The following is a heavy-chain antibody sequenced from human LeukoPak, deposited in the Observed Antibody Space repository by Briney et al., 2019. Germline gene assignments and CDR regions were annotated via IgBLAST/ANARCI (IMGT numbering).Heavy chain of an antibody. CDR2: ISGSGGST. J-gene: IGHJ4*02. CDR3: AREILRDGSYLIED. D-gene: IGHD1-26*01. V-gene: IGHV3-53*01. CDR1: GFIVSSIY. Sequence: GGSLRLSCAASGFIVSSIYMSWVRQAPGKGLEWVSAISGSGGSTYYADSVKGRFTVSRDNSKNTLYLQMSSLRADDTAVYYCAREILRDGSYLIEDWGQGILVTVSS.